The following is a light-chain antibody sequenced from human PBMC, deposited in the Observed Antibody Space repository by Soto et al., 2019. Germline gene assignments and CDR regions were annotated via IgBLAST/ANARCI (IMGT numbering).Light chain of an antibody. J-gene: IGKJ2*01. CDR1: RSVLFTTLNRNY. CDR2: WAS. Sequence: DIVMTQSPASLTASLGESVTINCKSSRSVLFTTLNRNYLAWYQQKPGQPPKLLINWASFRESGVPERFTGSGSETEFTLTISSLQAEDVAVYDCQQYYSPPLTFGQGTKLEIK. CDR3: QQYYSPPLT. V-gene: IGKV4-1*01.